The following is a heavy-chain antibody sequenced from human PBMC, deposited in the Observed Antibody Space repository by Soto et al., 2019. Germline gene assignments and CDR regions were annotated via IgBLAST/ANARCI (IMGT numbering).Heavy chain of an antibody. CDR3: ARDSVSLTHFDY. Sequence: QVELQESGPRLVRPSETLYLTCTVSGGSMSGYHWSWVRQPAGKGLEWIGRVHSTGSTDYNPSVESRNTVSLDTSKKQFSLKLRSGTAADTALYFCARDSVSLTHFDYWGQGILVTVSS. D-gene: IGHD3-10*01. J-gene: IGHJ4*02. V-gene: IGHV4-4*07. CDR2: VHSTGST. CDR1: GGSMSGYH.